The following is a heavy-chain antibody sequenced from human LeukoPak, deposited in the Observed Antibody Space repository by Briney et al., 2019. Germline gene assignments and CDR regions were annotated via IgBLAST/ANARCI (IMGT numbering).Heavy chain of an antibody. Sequence: GGSLRLSCAASGFSFSDYYMSWIRQAPGKGLEWVSSISSSSNYIYYADSVQGRFTISRDNAKNSLYLQMNSLRAEDTAVYYCARGHYYGLDVWGKGTTVTVSS. CDR2: ISSSSNYI. CDR3: ARGHYYGLDV. CDR1: GFSFSDYY. V-gene: IGHV3-11*06. J-gene: IGHJ6*04.